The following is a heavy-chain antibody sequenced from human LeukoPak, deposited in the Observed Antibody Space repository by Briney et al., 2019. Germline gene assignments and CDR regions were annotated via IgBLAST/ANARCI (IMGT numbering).Heavy chain of an antibody. CDR2: INPNSGGT. CDR1: GYTFSGHY. Sequence: GASVKVSCKTSGYTFSGHYLHWVRQAPGQGLEWMGWINPNSGGTNYAQKFQGWVTMTRDTSISTVYMELSRLRSDDTAVYYCAREFAAGLLTSLDYWGQGTLVTVSS. D-gene: IGHD3-9*01. CDR3: AREFAAGLLTSLDY. V-gene: IGHV1-2*04. J-gene: IGHJ4*02.